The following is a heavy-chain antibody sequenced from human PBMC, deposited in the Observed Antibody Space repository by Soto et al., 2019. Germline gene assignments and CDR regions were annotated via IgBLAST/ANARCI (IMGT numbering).Heavy chain of an antibody. CDR3: ARDQAYYDSSGYYYFDC. Sequence: SETLSLTCTVSGGSISGYYWSWIRQPAGKGLEWIGRIYTSGSTNYNPSLKSRVTMSVDTSKNQFSLKLSSVTAADTAVYYCARDQAYYDSSGYYYFDCWGQGTLVTVSS. J-gene: IGHJ4*02. V-gene: IGHV4-4*07. D-gene: IGHD3-22*01. CDR1: GGSISGYY. CDR2: IYTSGST.